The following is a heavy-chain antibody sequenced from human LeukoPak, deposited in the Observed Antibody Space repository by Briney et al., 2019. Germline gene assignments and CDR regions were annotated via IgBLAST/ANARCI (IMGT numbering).Heavy chain of an antibody. CDR2: IKQDGSEK. J-gene: IGHJ4*02. CDR1: GFTFSSYW. CDR3: ARNYYDSSAYYYFDY. V-gene: IGHV3-7*04. Sequence: PGGSLRLSCAASGFTFSSYWMSWVRQAPGKGLEWVANIKQDGSEKYYVDSVKGRFTISRDNAKTSLYLQMNSLRAEDTAVYCCARNYYDSSAYYYFDYWGQGTLVTVSS. D-gene: IGHD3-22*01.